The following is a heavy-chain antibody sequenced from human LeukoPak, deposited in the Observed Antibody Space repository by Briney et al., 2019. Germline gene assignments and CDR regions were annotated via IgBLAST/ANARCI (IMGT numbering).Heavy chain of an antibody. V-gene: IGHV6-1*01. CDR3: ARVPIAAAGTEGYWFDP. CDR2: TYYRSKWYN. Sequence: SQTLSLTCAISGDSVSSNSAAWNWIRQSPSRGLEWLGRTYYRSKWYNDYAVSVKSRITINPDTSKNQFSLQLNSVTPEDTAVYYCARVPIAAAGTEGYWFDPWGQGTLVTASS. J-gene: IGHJ5*02. CDR1: GDSVSSNSAA. D-gene: IGHD6-13*01.